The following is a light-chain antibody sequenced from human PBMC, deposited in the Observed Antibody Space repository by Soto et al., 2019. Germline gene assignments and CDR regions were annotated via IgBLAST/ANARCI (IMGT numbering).Light chain of an antibody. CDR3: HQYNSYCT. V-gene: IGKV1-5*01. J-gene: IGKJ1*01. CDR2: DAS. Sequence: DIQMTQSPSTLSAPVGDRVTITCRASQSISSWLAWYQQKPGKAPKLLIYDASSLESGVPSRFSGSGSGTEFALTISSLQPYDFATYSCHQYNSYCTFGQGT. CDR1: QSISSW.